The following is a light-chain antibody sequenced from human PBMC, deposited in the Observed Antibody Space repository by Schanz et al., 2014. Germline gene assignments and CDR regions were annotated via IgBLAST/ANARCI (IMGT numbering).Light chain of an antibody. CDR1: SRDIGKYNY. CDR2: DVT. CDR3: CSYIGTNHLVL. Sequence: QSALTQPPSASGSPGQSVTISCTGTSRDIGKYNYVSWYQQHPGKAPKLLIYDVTERPSGVPDRFSGSRSGSTASLTVSGLQADDEADYYCCSYIGTNHLVLFGGGTKVTVL. V-gene: IGLV2-8*01. J-gene: IGLJ3*02.